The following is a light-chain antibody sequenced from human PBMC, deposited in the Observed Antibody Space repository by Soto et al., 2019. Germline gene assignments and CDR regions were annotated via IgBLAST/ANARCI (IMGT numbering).Light chain of an antibody. CDR3: AAWDDSLSGWV. J-gene: IGLJ3*02. Sequence: QAVVTQPPSASGTPGQTVTISCSGSSSSIGNNYVYWYQQVPGTAPKLLMYKSNLRPSGVPDRFSGSKSGTSASLAISGLRSEDEADYHCAAWDDSLSGWVFGGGTKLTVL. CDR1: SSSIGNNY. CDR2: KSN. V-gene: IGLV1-47*01.